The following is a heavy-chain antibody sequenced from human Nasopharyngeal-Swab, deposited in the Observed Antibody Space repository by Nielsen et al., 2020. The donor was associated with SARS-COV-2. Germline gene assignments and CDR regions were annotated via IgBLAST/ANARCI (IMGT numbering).Heavy chain of an antibody. CDR2: FSVYNGNT. CDR1: DSTFTSYG. J-gene: IGHJ3*02. D-gene: IGHD3-22*01. Sequence: ASVKVSCKASDSTFTSYGISWVRKALGQGLEWMGWFSVYNGNTNYAQKLQGRVTMTTDTSTSTAYMELRSLRSDDTAVYYCASSLYNYDSSGYPTPSDAFDIWGQGTMVTVSS. CDR3: ASSLYNYDSSGYPTPSDAFDI. V-gene: IGHV1-18*01.